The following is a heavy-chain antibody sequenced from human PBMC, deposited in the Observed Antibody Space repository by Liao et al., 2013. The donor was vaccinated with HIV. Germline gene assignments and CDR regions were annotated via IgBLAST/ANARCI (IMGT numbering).Heavy chain of an antibody. J-gene: IGHJ4*02. CDR1: GGSISSGGYY. Sequence: QVQLQESGPGLVKPSQTLSLTCTVSGGSISSGGYYWSWIRQPAGKALEWIGRIYTSGSTNYNPSLKSRVTISVDTSKNQFSLKLSSVTAADTAVYYCARAEGGEWLYVWGQGTLVTVSS. CDR2: IYTSGST. D-gene: IGHD3-3*01. V-gene: IGHV4-61*02. CDR3: ARAEGGEWLYV.